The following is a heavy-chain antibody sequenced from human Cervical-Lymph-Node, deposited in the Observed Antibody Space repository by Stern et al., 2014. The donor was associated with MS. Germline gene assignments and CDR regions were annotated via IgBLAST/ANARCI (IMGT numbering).Heavy chain of an antibody. Sequence: MQLVESGGGVVQPGRALTLSCAASGFSLSNSGMHWVRQAPGKGLEWVAVMSFVGGNKKYGDSVKGRFSISRDMANNTLFLQMNSLRPEDTVVYYCMGVGDAMHVWGQGTTVIVSS. V-gene: IGHV3-30*03. CDR1: GFSLSNSG. J-gene: IGHJ6*02. CDR2: MSFVGGNK. CDR3: MGVGDAMHV.